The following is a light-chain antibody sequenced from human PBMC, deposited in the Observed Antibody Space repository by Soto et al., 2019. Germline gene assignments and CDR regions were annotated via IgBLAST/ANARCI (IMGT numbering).Light chain of an antibody. Sequence: QSALTQPASVSGAPGQSLPISCTGNSSEFGGYNYVSWYQQHPGKAPKLMIYDVSDRPSGVSNRFSASKSGNTASLTISGLQAEDEADYYCCSYTSSSTPWVFGTGTKVTVL. CDR1: SSEFGGYNY. CDR2: DVS. V-gene: IGLV2-14*03. CDR3: CSYTSSSTPWV. J-gene: IGLJ1*01.